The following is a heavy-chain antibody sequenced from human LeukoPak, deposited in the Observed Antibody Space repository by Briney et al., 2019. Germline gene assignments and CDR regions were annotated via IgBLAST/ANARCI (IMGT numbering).Heavy chain of an antibody. J-gene: IGHJ4*02. CDR3: VREPRRGYSNGYPLDY. CDR1: GFTFSSYA. Sequence: PVGSLRLSCAASGFTFSSYAMHWVRQAPGKGLEWVAIISYDGSNKYYADSVKGRFTISRGNSKNTLYLQMNSLRVDDTAVYYCVREPRRGYSNGYPLDYWGQGTLVTVPS. D-gene: IGHD5-18*01. V-gene: IGHV3-30*04. CDR2: ISYDGSNK.